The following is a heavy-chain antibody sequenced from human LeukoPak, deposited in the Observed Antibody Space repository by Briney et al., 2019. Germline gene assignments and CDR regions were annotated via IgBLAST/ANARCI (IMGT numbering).Heavy chain of an antibody. J-gene: IGHJ6*03. V-gene: IGHV3-21*01. CDR1: GFTFSSYS. CDR3: ARAAIAAARIYYYMDV. Sequence: GGSLRLSCAASGFTFSSYSMNWVRKAPGKGLEWVSFISTSSSYIHNADSVKGRFTISRDNAENSPYLQMNSLRAEDTAVYYCARAAIAAARIYYYMDVWGKGTTVTVSS. CDR2: ISTSSSYI. D-gene: IGHD6-13*01.